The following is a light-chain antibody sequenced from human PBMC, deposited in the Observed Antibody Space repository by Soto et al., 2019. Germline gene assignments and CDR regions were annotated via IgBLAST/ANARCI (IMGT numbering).Light chain of an antibody. CDR1: ETVTSDY. CDR2: GAS. V-gene: IGKV3-20*01. Sequence: EVVLTQSPGTLSLSPGERATLSCRASETVTSDYLAWYQQKPGQAPRLLFYGASRRAAGIPDRFSGSGSGTDFTLIISRLEPEDSASYCCQQSYSSWATFGGGTKVEIQ. CDR3: QQSYSSWAT. J-gene: IGKJ4*01.